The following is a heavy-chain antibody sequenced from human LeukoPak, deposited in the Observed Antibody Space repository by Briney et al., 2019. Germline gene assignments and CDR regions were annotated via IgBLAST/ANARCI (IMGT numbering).Heavy chain of an antibody. V-gene: IGHV3-11*06. J-gene: IGHJ4*02. CDR1: GFTFSDYY. CDR2: ISSSSSYI. Sequence: TGGSLRLSCAASGFTFSDYYMSWIRQAPGKGLEWVSSISSSSSYIHYADSVKGRFTISRDNAKNSLFLQMNSLRAEDTAVYYCARDLPTGYSSGWHSVWGQGTLVTVSS. CDR3: ARDLPTGYSSGWHSV. D-gene: IGHD6-19*01.